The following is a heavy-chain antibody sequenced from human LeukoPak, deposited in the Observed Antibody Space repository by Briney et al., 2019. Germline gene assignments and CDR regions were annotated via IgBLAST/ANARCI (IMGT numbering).Heavy chain of an antibody. Sequence: GSSVKVSCKASGGTFSSYAISWVRQAPGQGLEWMGGIIPIFGTANYAQKFQGRVTITADESTSTAYMELSSLRSEDTAVYYCARSLRYFDWSVAFDPWGQGTLVTVSS. V-gene: IGHV1-69*01. CDR2: IIPIFGTA. D-gene: IGHD3-9*01. CDR1: GGTFSSYA. CDR3: ARSLRYFDWSVAFDP. J-gene: IGHJ5*02.